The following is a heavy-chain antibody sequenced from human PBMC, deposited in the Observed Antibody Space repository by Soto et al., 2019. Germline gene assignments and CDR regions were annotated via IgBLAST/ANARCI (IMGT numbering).Heavy chain of an antibody. V-gene: IGHV3-30*18. J-gene: IGHJ3*02. D-gene: IGHD2-15*01. CDR2: ISYDGTTE. CDR3: AKSRGGTARDAFHI. Sequence: QALLVASGGGVAQPGASLRISCAASGFIFSTYGIHWVRQAPGKGLEWVAFISYDGTTEEYADPVRGRFSVSRDNSENTVDLQRRSLRAEDTAVYFCAKSRGGTARDAFHIWDQGTGVNVS. CDR1: GFIFSTYG.